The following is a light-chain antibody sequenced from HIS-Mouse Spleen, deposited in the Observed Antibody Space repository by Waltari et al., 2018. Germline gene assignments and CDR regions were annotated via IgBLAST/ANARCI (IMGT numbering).Light chain of an antibody. CDR2: KDS. CDR3: QSADSSGTGWV. J-gene: IGLJ3*02. CDR1: ALPKQY. V-gene: IGLV3-25*03. Sequence: SYELTQPPSVSVSPGQTARITCSGDALPKQYAYWSQQKPGQAPVLVIYKDSERPSGSPERFSGSSSGTTVTLTISGVQAEDEADYYCQSADSSGTGWVFGGGTKLTVL.